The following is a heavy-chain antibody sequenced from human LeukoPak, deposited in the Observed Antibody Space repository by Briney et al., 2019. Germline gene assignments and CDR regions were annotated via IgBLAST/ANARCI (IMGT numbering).Heavy chain of an antibody. D-gene: IGHD3-9*01. V-gene: IGHV4-34*01. CDR3: ARFKTELRYFDWLSLGAFDI. CDR1: GGSFSGYY. Sequence: SETLSLTCAVYGGSFSGYYWSWIRQPPGKGLEWIGEINHSGSTNYNPSLKSRVTISVDTSKNQFSLKLSSVTAADTAVYYCARFKTELRYFDWLSLGAFDIWGQGTMVTVPS. CDR2: INHSGST. J-gene: IGHJ3*02.